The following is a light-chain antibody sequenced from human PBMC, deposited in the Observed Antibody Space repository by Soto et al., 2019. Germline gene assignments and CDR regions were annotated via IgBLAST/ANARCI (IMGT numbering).Light chain of an antibody. V-gene: IGKV3-11*01. CDR3: QQRSDWPAT. CDR1: QSVSSY. Sequence: EIVLTQSPATLSLSPGERATLSCRASQSVSSYLAWYQQKPGQAPRLLIYHASNRATGIPARFSGSGSGTDFTLTTSSPEPDDCAVYYCQQRSDWPATFGGGTKVQIK. J-gene: IGKJ4*01. CDR2: HAS.